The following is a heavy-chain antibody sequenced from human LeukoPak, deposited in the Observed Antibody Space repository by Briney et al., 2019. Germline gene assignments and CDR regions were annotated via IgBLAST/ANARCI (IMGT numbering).Heavy chain of an antibody. J-gene: IGHJ4*02. D-gene: IGHD6-19*01. CDR3: ASLSSGWYLGDYFDY. Sequence: SETLSLTCAVYGGSFSGYYWSWIRQPPGKGLEWIGEINHSGSTNYNPSLKSRVTISVDTSKNQFSLKLSSVTAADTAVYYCASLSSGWYLGDYFDYWGQGTLVTVSS. CDR2: INHSGST. CDR1: GGSFSGYY. V-gene: IGHV4-34*01.